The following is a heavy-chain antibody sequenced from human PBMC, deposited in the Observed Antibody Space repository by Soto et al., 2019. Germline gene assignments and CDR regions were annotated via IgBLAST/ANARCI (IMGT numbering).Heavy chain of an antibody. CDR2: IDSAVTTI. CDR1: GLFSSYW. V-gene: IGHV3-74*01. Sequence: EVQLVESGGGLVQPGGSLRLSCAASGLFSSYWMHWVRQAPGKGLVWVSRIDSAVTTINYADSVKGRFTISRDNAQNTLYLQMDSLRVEDTAVYYCARGPPDYSTSGYVGDYWGQGALVTVSS. J-gene: IGHJ4*01. CDR3: ARGPPDYSTSGYVGDY. D-gene: IGHD6-13*01.